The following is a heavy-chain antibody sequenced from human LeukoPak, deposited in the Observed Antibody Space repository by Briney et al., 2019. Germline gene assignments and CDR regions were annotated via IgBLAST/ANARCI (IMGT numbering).Heavy chain of an antibody. D-gene: IGHD3-3*01. V-gene: IGHV3-9*01. Sequence: PLSLSCAVSGLTFDDYATLWARHATGKGVEWGSGISCDSGSRGDADSVKGRFTISRDNAKNSLYLQMNSLRAEDTALYYCAKTVLRFLEWPFDYWGQGTLVTVSS. CDR1: GLTFDDYA. CDR2: ISCDSGSR. CDR3: AKTVLRFLEWPFDY. J-gene: IGHJ4*02.